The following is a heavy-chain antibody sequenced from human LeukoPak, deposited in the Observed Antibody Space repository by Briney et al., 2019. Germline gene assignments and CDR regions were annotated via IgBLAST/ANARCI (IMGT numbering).Heavy chain of an antibody. D-gene: IGHD3-3*01. Sequence: SETLSLTCIVSGGSISSSSYSWGWIRQPPGKGLEWIGNIHYTGSAYYNPSLKSRVTISVDTSKNQFSLRLRSVTAADTAVYYCARETDDFWRHDNYYYYMDVWGKGTTVTVSS. CDR2: IHYTGSA. V-gene: IGHV4-39*07. CDR1: GGSISSSSYS. CDR3: ARETDDFWRHDNYYYYMDV. J-gene: IGHJ6*03.